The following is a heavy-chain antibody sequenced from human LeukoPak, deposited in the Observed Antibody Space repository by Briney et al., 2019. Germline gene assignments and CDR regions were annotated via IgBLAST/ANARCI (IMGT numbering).Heavy chain of an antibody. CDR2: ISPSSTYI. Sequence: GGSLRLSCAASGLTFSDYTMSWVRQAPGKGLGWVSSISPSSTYIYYADSLKGRITISRDNAKNSLYLQMNSLRAEDTALYYCAKDIGEYGSSWYSDWGQGTLVTVSS. V-gene: IGHV3-21*04. CDR1: GLTFSDYT. CDR3: AKDIGEYGSSWYSD. J-gene: IGHJ4*02. D-gene: IGHD6-13*01.